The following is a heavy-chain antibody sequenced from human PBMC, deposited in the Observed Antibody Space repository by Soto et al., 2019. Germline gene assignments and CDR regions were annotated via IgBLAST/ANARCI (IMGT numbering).Heavy chain of an antibody. V-gene: IGHV3-11*01. CDR1: GFTFSDYY. Sequence: GGSLRLSCAASGFTFSDYYMGWIRQAPGKGLDWLSYISGNGNTIYYADSVKGRFTVSRDNAKNLLYLQMNSLRAEDTAVYYCAASEVVAAHYWGQGALVTVSS. J-gene: IGHJ4*02. D-gene: IGHD2-15*01. CDR3: AASEVVAAHY. CDR2: ISGNGNTI.